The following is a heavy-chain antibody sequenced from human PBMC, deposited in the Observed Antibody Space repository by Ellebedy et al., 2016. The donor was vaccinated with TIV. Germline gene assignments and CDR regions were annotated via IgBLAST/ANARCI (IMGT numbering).Heavy chain of an antibody. CDR3: ATDGSYGDYLSPTHAFVI. D-gene: IGHD4-17*01. CDR2: IRQDGSEK. CDR1: GFSFSSYW. Sequence: GGSLRLSCGASGFSFSSYWMSWVRQAPGKGLEWVAHIRQDGSEKYYVDSVKGRFTISRDNAKNSLYLHLNSLRAEDTAMYYCATDGSYGDYLSPTHAFVIWGQGTMVTVSS. V-gene: IGHV3-7*01. J-gene: IGHJ3*02.